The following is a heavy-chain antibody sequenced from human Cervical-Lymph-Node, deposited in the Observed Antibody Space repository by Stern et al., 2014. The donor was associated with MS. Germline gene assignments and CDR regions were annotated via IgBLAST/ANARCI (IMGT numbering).Heavy chain of an antibody. D-gene: IGHD2-21*01. CDR1: GFSLDSRGVG. V-gene: IGHV2-5*02. J-gene: IGHJ1*01. CDR2: IYWDDDK. CDR3: AYSSYWGGDQH. Sequence: QITLKESGPTLVRPTQTLTLTCTFSGFSLDSRGVGVGWIRQPPGKALEWLALIYWDDDKRYPPSLQSRLTIIKDTSKSQVSLTMTNMDPVDTATYYCAYSSYWGGDQHWGPGTLVIVSS.